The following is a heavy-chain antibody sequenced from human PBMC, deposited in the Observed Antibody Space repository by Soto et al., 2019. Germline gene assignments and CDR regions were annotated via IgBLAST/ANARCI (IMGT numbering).Heavy chain of an antibody. D-gene: IGHD6-19*01. CDR2: YDASNE. J-gene: IGHJ4*02. CDR3: TRRFSDGWYSDY. Sequence: YDASNENYADSVKGRFTISRDNSKNTLYLQMNSLRAEDTAVYYCTRRFSDGWYSDYWGQGTLVTVSS. V-gene: IGHV3-33*01.